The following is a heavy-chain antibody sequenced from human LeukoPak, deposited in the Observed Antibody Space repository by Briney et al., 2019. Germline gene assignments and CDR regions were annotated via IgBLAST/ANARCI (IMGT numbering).Heavy chain of an antibody. CDR2: ISYDGRNK. Sequence: GRSLRLSCAVSGFTFSSYGMHWVRQAPGKGLEWVAVISYDGRNKFYADSVKGRFTISRDNSKNTLYLQMNSLRAEDTALYYCARNDDYGGNGYFDYWGQGTLVTGSS. D-gene: IGHD4-23*01. J-gene: IGHJ4*02. CDR3: ARNDDYGGNGYFDY. CDR1: GFTFSSYG. V-gene: IGHV3-30*03.